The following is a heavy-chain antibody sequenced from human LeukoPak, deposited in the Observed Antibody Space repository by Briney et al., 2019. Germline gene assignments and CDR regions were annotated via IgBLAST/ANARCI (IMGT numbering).Heavy chain of an antibody. D-gene: IGHD2-15*01. CDR2: ISGGGGST. CDR1: GFTFSDFA. CDR3: ANVGYCSGGTCSYSSDY. Sequence: QAGGSLRLSCAASGFTFSDFAMSWVRQARGKGLEWVSAISGGGGSTYYADSVKGRFTISRDNSKNTLYLQMNSLRAEDTAAYYCANVGYCSGGTCSYSSDYWGQGTLVTVSS. J-gene: IGHJ4*02. V-gene: IGHV3-23*01.